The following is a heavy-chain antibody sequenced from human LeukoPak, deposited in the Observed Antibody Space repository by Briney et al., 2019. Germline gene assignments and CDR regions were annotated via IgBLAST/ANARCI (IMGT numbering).Heavy chain of an antibody. Sequence: SETLSLTCTVSGGSITNYTYYWGWIRQPPGKGLEWIATIYYIGSTYYNPSLKNRVTISLDTSKNQFSLKLTSVTAADTAVYLCARRPSGGPYDSSGYAYYFDYWGQGTLVTVSS. V-gene: IGHV4-39*07. CDR2: IYYIGST. CDR3: ARRPSGGPYDSSGYAYYFDY. J-gene: IGHJ4*02. CDR1: GGSITNYTYY. D-gene: IGHD3-22*01.